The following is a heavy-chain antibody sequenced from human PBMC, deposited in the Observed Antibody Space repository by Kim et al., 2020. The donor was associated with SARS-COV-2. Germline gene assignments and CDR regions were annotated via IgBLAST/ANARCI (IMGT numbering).Heavy chain of an antibody. V-gene: IGHV5-51*01. Sequence: GESLKISCEGSGYSFISYWIAWVRQMPGKGLEWMAIIYPGDSEIRYSPSFQGQVTISADKSINTAYLQWSSLKASDTAMYYCARLWRGSKYSSFCGMDVWGQGTTVSVSS. J-gene: IGHJ6*02. CDR3: ARLWRGSKYSSFCGMDV. CDR2: IYPGDSEI. CDR1: GYSFISYW. D-gene: IGHD3-16*01.